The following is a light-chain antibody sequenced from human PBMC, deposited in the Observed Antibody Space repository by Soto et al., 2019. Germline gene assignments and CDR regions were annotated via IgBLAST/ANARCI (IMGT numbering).Light chain of an antibody. Sequence: DIQMTQSPSTLSASVGDRFTITCRASQSISSWLAWYQQKPGKAPKLLIYDTSTRAAGIAARFSGSGSGTEFTLTISSLQSEDSAVYYCQQYVHWPPGAFGQGTKVDIK. CDR2: DTS. CDR1: QSISSW. V-gene: IGKV1-5*01. CDR3: QQYVHWPPGA. J-gene: IGKJ1*01.